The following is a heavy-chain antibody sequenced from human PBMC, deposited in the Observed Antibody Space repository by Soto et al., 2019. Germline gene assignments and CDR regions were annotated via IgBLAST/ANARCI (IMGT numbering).Heavy chain of an antibody. CDR3: ARPLQQLAPNYYYYYGMDV. V-gene: IGHV4-39*01. CDR1: GGSISSSSYY. CDR2: IYYSGST. Sequence: SETLSLTCTVSGGSISSSSYYWGWIRQPPGKGLEWIGSIYYSGSTYYNPSLKSRVTISVDTSKNQFSLKLSSVTAADTAVYYCARPLQQLAPNYYYYYGMDVWGQGTTVTVSS. J-gene: IGHJ6*02. D-gene: IGHD6-13*01.